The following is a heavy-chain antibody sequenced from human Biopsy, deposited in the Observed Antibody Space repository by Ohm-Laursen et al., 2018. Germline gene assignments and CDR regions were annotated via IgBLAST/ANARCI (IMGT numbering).Heavy chain of an antibody. J-gene: IGHJ6*02. CDR1: GFTFRSYG. D-gene: IGHD6-25*01. Sequence: SLRLSCAASGFTFRSYGMHWVRQAPGKGLEWVAVIWYDGSRQYYADSVKGRFTISRDNSKNTLYLQMNSLRAEDTAVYYCARDGAAGYGLDVWGQGTTVTVSS. CDR3: ARDGAAGYGLDV. V-gene: IGHV3-33*01. CDR2: IWYDGSRQ.